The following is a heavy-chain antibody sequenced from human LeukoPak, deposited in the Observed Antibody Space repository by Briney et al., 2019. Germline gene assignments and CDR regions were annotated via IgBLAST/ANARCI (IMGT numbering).Heavy chain of an antibody. CDR2: LIPILGIA. D-gene: IGHD3-10*01. J-gene: IGHJ4*02. Sequence: AAVTVSFTASGGTFTIYAISGGRQAPGQGREWVGRLIPILGIANYAQKFQRRVTITADKSTSTAYMELSSLRSEDTAVYYCARDGPYGSKLDYWGQGTLVTVSS. V-gene: IGHV1-69*04. CDR3: ARDGPYGSKLDY. CDR1: GGTFTIYA.